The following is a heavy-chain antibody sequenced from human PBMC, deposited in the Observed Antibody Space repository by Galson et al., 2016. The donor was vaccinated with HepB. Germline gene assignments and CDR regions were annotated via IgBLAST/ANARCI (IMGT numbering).Heavy chain of an antibody. CDR1: GFTFSDYW. Sequence: SLRLSCAVSGFTFSDYWMHWVRQAPGKGLVWVSQINGDGTKTNYADSVKGRFTISRDNARNTLYLQLNSLRAEDTAVYYCTRGGSSTIDYWGQGTLATVSS. D-gene: IGHD2-15*01. V-gene: IGHV3-74*01. CDR3: TRGGSSTIDY. J-gene: IGHJ4*02. CDR2: INGDGTKT.